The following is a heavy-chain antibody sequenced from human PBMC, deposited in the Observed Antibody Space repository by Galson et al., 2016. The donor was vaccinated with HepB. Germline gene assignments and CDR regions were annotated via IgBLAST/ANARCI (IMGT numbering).Heavy chain of an antibody. CDR3: AKNRLYYDFWNSGGMDV. J-gene: IGHJ6*02. Sequence: SLRLPCAASGFTFRSYALHWVRQAPGKGLEWVAVISYDGSNKYHADSAKGRFTISRNNSQNTLNPQMNSLGAEDTAVVYCAKNRLYYDFWNSGGMDVWGQGTTVTVSS. CDR2: ISYDGSNK. V-gene: IGHV3-30*04. D-gene: IGHD3-3*01. CDR1: GFTFRSYA.